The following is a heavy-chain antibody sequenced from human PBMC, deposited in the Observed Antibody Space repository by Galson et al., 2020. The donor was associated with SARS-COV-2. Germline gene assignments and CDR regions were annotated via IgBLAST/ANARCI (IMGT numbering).Heavy chain of an antibody. D-gene: IGHD3-16*01. V-gene: IGHV1-69*13. CDR3: ARGEVQTLDY. Sequence: SVKVSCKASGGSFSSYDINWVRQAPGQGLEWMGGIIHIFDTPKYAQNFQGRVTITADESATTAYMELTSLRSEDTAVYFCARGEVQTLDYWGQGTLVTVSS. CDR1: GGSFSSYD. CDR2: IIHIFDTP. J-gene: IGHJ4*02.